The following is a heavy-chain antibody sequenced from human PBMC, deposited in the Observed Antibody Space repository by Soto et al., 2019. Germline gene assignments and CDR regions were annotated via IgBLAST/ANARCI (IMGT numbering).Heavy chain of an antibody. J-gene: IGHJ6*02. CDR2: IKSKTDGGTT. CDR1: GFTFSNAW. Sequence: ESGGGLVKPGGSLRLSCAASGFTFSNAWMNWVRQAPGKGLEWVGRIKSKTDGGTTDYAAPVKGRFTISRDDSKNTLYLQMNSLKTEDTAVYYCTTADGSSWANYYYGMDVWGQGTTVTVSS. D-gene: IGHD6-13*01. CDR3: TTADGSSWANYYYGMDV. V-gene: IGHV3-15*07.